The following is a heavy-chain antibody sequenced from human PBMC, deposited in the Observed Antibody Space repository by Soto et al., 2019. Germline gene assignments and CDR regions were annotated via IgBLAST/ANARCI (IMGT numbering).Heavy chain of an antibody. Sequence: EVQLLESGGGLVQPGGSLRLSCAASGFTFSSYAMSWVRQAPGKGLEWVSAISGSGGSTYYADSVKGRFTISRDNSKNALYLQMSGLRAEDTAVYYCAKDPHYCSGGSCYFVGGWFDPWGQGTLVTVSS. V-gene: IGHV3-23*01. CDR3: AKDPHYCSGGSCYFVGGWFDP. D-gene: IGHD2-15*01. CDR2: ISGSGGST. J-gene: IGHJ5*02. CDR1: GFTFSSYA.